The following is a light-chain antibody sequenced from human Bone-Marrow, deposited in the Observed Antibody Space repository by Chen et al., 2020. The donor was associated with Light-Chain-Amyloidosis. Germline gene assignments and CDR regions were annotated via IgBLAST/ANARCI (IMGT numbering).Light chain of an antibody. CDR1: NIGSPS. Sequence: SYVLTQPSSVSVAPGQTATIACGGNNIGSPSVHWYQQTPGQAPRLVVYDYSDRPSGIPERLSGSNSGNTATLAISRVEAGDEADYYCQVWDRSSDRPVFGGGTKLTVL. CDR3: QVWDRSSDRPV. CDR2: DYS. J-gene: IGLJ3*02. V-gene: IGLV3-21*02.